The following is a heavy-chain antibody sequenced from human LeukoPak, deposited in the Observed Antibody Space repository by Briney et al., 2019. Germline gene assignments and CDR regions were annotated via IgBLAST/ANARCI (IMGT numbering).Heavy chain of an antibody. D-gene: IGHD2/OR15-2a*01. J-gene: IGHJ4*02. CDR1: GFTVSSYY. V-gene: IGHV3-53*01. Sequence: GGSLRLSCAASGFTVSSYYMNWVRQAPGKELEWVSVIYTGGGRYYADSVRGRFTISRDTSKNMVFLQMNSLRAEDTAVYYCAKNIGFLWDAGDSWGQGTLVTVSS. CDR3: AKNIGFLWDAGDS. CDR2: IYTGGGR.